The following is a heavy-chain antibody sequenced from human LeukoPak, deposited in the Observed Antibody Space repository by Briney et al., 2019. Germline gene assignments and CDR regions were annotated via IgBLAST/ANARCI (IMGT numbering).Heavy chain of an antibody. CDR1: GYSFGDCH. J-gene: IGHJ4*02. D-gene: IGHD1-26*01. CDR3: SRIPATGTYYGGNFDY. CDR2: INPKSGGT. Sequence: ASVKVSCKASGYSFGDCHIHWVRQAPGQGLDWMGWINPKSGGTNYAQKFQGRVTMTRDTSISTAYMEPSSLKSDDTAVYFCSRIPATGTYYGGNFDYWGQGTLLTVSS. V-gene: IGHV1-2*02.